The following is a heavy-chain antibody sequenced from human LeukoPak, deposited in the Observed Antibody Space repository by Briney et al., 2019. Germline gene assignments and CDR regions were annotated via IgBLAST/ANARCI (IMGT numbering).Heavy chain of an antibody. CDR2: INPNSGGT. V-gene: IGHV1-2*02. D-gene: IGHD3-22*01. CDR3: ARDDPSYDSSGYYFFTGVTIDY. CDR1: GYTFTNYY. J-gene: IGHJ4*02. Sequence: ASVKVSCKASGYTFTNYYMHWARQAPGQGLEWMGWINPNSGGTNYAQKFQGRVTMTRDTSISTAYMELSRLRSDDTAVYYCARDDPSYDSSGYYFFTGVTIDYWGQGTLVTVSS.